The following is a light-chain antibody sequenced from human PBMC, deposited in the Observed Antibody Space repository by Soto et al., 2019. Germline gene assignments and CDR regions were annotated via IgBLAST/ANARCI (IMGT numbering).Light chain of an antibody. J-gene: IGLJ1*01. CDR3: FSYTTSNTRQIV. CDR1: SSDVGGYNY. Sequence: QSALTQPASLSGSPGQSITISCTGTSSDVGGYNYVSWYQQHPGKAPKFMIYDVSNRPSGISNRFSGSKSGNTASLTISVLQADFEADYYCFSYTTSNTRQIVFGTGTKVTFL. V-gene: IGLV2-14*01. CDR2: DVS.